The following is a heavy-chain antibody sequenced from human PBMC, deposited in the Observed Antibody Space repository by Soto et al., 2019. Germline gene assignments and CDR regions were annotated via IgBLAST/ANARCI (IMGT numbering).Heavy chain of an antibody. Sequence: QVQLEESGGGVVQPGKSLRLSCAASEFIFSGSLMYWVRQAPGKGLDWVATISYYGNNKDYADSVKGRFTISRDNSKNTLFLQMNSLKVEDTAMYYCARPSYFNSSGYFAYWGQGTLVTVSS. CDR2: ISYYGNNK. J-gene: IGHJ4*02. CDR3: ARPSYFNSSGYFAY. V-gene: IGHV3-30-3*01. CDR1: EFIFSGSL. D-gene: IGHD3-22*01.